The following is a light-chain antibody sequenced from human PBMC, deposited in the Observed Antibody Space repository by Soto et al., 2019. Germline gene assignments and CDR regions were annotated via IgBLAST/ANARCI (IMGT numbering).Light chain of an antibody. CDR1: ESISRH. CDR3: QQSYSTLSIT. Sequence: DIQMTQSPSSLSASVGDRVTITCRASESISRHLNWYQQKPGKAPKLLIYAASSLQNGVPSRFSGSGSGTAVTLTISKLQPEDFATYYGQQSYSTLSITFGQGTRLEIK. CDR2: AAS. J-gene: IGKJ5*01. V-gene: IGKV1-39*01.